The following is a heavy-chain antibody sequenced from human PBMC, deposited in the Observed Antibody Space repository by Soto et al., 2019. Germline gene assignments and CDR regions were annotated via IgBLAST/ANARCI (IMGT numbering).Heavy chain of an antibody. Sequence: QLQLQESGPGLGKPSETLSLTCTVSGGSISSRSYYWGWIRQPPGKGWEWVGSIYYSGSTYYNPSRKRRVPISVDTSKNQSSLKLSSVTAADTAVYYCASLYDSSGYFDYWGQGTLVTVSS. CDR1: GGSISSRSYY. D-gene: IGHD3-22*01. CDR2: IYYSGST. V-gene: IGHV4-39*01. J-gene: IGHJ4*02. CDR3: ASLYDSSGYFDY.